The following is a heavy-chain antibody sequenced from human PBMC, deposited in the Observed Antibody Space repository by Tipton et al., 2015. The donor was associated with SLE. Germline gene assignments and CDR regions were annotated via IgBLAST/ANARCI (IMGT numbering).Heavy chain of an antibody. CDR2: ISYDGSNK. J-gene: IGHJ6*03. CDR3: AKDPGSRGNYYYYYMDV. V-gene: IGHV3-30*18. CDR1: GFTFSSYG. D-gene: IGHD3-10*01. Sequence: RSLRLSCAASGFTFSSYGMHWVRQAPGKGLEWVAVISYDGSNKYYTDSVKGRFTISRDNSKNTLYLQMNSLRAEDTAVYYCAKDPGSRGNYYYYYMDVWGKGTTVTVSS.